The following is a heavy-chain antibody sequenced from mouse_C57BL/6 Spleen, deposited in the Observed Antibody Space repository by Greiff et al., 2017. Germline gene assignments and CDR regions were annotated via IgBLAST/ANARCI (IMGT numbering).Heavy chain of an antibody. CDR3: AKNFPFITKGMDY. CDR2: IWRGGST. D-gene: IGHD1-1*01. V-gene: IGHV2-5*01. J-gene: IGHJ4*01. CDR1: GFSLTSYG. Sequence: QVQLKESGPGLVQPSQSLSITCTVSGFSLTSYGVHWVRQSPGKGLEWLGVIWRGGSTDYNAAFMSRLSITKDNSKSQVFFKMTSLQADDTAIYYGAKNFPFITKGMDYWGQGTSVTVSS.